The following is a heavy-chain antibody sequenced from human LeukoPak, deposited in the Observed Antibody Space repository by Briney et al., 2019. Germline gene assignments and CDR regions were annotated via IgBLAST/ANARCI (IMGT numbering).Heavy chain of an antibody. J-gene: IGHJ5*02. D-gene: IGHD3-10*01. V-gene: IGHV4-34*01. CDR3: ARGSTMVRGVIITQMYNWFDP. Sequence: SETLSLTCAVYGGSFSGYYWSWIRQPPGKGLEWIGEINHSGSTNYNPSLKSRLTISVDTSKNQFSLKLSSVTAADTAVYDCARGSTMVRGVIITQMYNWFDPWGQGTLVTVSS. CDR2: INHSGST. CDR1: GGSFSGYY.